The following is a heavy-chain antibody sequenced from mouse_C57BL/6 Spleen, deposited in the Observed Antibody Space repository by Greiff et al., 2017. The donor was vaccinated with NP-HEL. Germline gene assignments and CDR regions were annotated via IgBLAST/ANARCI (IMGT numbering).Heavy chain of an antibody. J-gene: IGHJ3*01. D-gene: IGHD2-4*01. Sequence: VQLQQSGAELVRPGTSVKVSCKASGYAFTNYLIEWVKQRPGQGLEWIGVINPGSGGTNYNEKFKGKATLTADKSSSTAYMQLISLTSEDSAVYFCARCIYYDFSWFAYWGQGTLVTVSA. CDR3: ARCIYYDFSWFAY. CDR1: GYAFTNYL. V-gene: IGHV1-54*01. CDR2: INPGSGGT.